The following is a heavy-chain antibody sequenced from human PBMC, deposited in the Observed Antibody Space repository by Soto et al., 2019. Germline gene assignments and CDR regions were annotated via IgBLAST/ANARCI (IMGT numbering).Heavy chain of an antibody. V-gene: IGHV5-51*01. CDR3: ARVGDGDNSGDAFDI. D-gene: IGHD2-21*01. Sequence: GESLKISCKGSGYTFTTYWIGWVRQMPGTGLEGMGIVSSGDSNTKYSPSFQGQVTISADKSINTAYLQWSSLKASDTAMYYCARVGDGDNSGDAFDIWGPGTMVTLS. CDR1: GYTFTTYW. J-gene: IGHJ3*02. CDR2: VSSGDSNT.